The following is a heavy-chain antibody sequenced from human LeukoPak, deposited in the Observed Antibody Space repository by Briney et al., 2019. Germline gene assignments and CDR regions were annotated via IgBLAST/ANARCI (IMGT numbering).Heavy chain of an antibody. V-gene: IGHV4-34*01. CDR2: INHSGNA. J-gene: IGHJ4*02. CDR3: ARGLRSGSRRGTMYYFDY. CDR1: GGSFSGYY. D-gene: IGHD5-12*01. Sequence: PSETLSLTCAVSGGSFSGYYWTWIRQPPGKGLEWIGEINHSGNANYNPSLKSRVTISLDMSENHFSLKLTSVTAADTAVYYCARGLRSGSRRGTMYYFDYWGQGTLVTVSS.